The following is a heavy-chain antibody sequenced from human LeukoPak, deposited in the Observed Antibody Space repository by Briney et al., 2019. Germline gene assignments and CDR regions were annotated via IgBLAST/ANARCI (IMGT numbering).Heavy chain of an antibody. V-gene: IGHV1-69*02. CDR1: GGTFSSYT. D-gene: IGHD2-2*01. CDR3: ARFRCSSTSCYSHWFDP. J-gene: IGHJ5*02. CDR2: IIPILGIA. Sequence: SVKVSCKASGGTFSSYTISWVRQAPGQGLEWIGRIIPILGIANYAQKFQGRVTITADKSTSTAYMELSSLRSEDTAVYYCARFRCSSTSCYSHWFDPWGQGTLLTVSS.